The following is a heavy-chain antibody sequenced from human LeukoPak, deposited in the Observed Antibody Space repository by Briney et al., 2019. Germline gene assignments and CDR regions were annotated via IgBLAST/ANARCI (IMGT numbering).Heavy chain of an antibody. J-gene: IGHJ4*02. CDR2: IRYDGSNK. CDR3: ARSLAVVPWTFDY. CDR1: GFTFSSYG. D-gene: IGHD3-22*01. V-gene: IGHV3-30*02. Sequence: GGSLRLSCAASGFTFSSYGMHWVRQAPGKGLEWVAFIRYDGSNKYYADSVKGRFTISRDNSKYTLYLQMNSLRAEDTAVYYCARSLAVVPWTFDYWGQGTLVTVSS.